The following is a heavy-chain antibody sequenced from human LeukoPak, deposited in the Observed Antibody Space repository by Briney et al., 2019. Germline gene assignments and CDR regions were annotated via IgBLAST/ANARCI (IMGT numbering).Heavy chain of an antibody. Sequence: GASVKVSCTVSGYTLTELSMHWVRQAPGKGLEWMGGFDPEDGETIYAQKFQGRVTMTEDTSTDTAYMELSSLRSEDTAVYYCARGMTTVVTVGVRHDYWGQGTLVTVSS. J-gene: IGHJ4*02. V-gene: IGHV1-24*01. D-gene: IGHD4-23*01. CDR2: FDPEDGET. CDR1: GYTLTELS. CDR3: ARGMTTVVTVGVRHDY.